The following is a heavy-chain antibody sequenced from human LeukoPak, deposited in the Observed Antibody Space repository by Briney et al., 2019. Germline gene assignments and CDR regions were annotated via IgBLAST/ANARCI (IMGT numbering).Heavy chain of an antibody. CDR2: IYYSGST. J-gene: IGHJ2*01. D-gene: IGHD6-6*01. Sequence: SESLSLTCTVSGGSISSGDYYWSWIRQPPGKGLEWIGYIYYSGSTYYNPSLKSRVTISVDTSKNQFSLKLSSVTAADTAVYYCARHVREYSSSSDWYFDLWGRGTLVTVSS. CDR1: GGSISSGDYY. V-gene: IGHV4-30-4*08. CDR3: ARHVREYSSSSDWYFDL.